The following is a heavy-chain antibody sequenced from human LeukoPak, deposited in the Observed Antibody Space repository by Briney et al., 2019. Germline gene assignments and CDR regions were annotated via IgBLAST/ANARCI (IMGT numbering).Heavy chain of an antibody. CDR1: GGTFSSYA. J-gene: IGHJ3*02. D-gene: IGHD2-8*01. CDR2: IIPIFGTA. CDR3: ARALNTVYGRFSTSIDAFDI. V-gene: IGHV1-69*05. Sequence: SVKVSCKASGGTFSSYAISWVRQAPGQGLEWMGGIIPIFGTANYAQKFQGRVTITTDESTSTAYMELSSLRSEDTAVYYCARALNTVYGRFSTSIDAFDIWGQGTMVTVSS.